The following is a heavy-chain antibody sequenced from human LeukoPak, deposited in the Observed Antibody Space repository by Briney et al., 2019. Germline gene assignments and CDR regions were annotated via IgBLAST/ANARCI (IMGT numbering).Heavy chain of an antibody. CDR1: GGTFSSYA. D-gene: IGHD3-10*01. V-gene: IGHV1-69*04. J-gene: IGHJ5*02. Sequence: GASAKVSCKASGGTFSSYAISWVRQAPGQGLEWMGRIIPILGIANYAQKFQGRVTITADKSTSTAYMELSSLRSEDTAVYYCARDSNYGSGSYSNWFDPWGQGTLVTVSS. CDR3: ARDSNYGSGSYSNWFDP. CDR2: IIPILGIA.